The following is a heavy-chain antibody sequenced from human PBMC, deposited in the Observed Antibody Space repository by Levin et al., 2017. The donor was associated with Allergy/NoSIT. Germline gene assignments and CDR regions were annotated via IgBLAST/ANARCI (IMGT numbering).Heavy chain of an antibody. CDR1: GYTFISYG. J-gene: IGHJ5*02. Sequence: GASVKVSCKTSGYTFISYGIAWVRQAPGQGLEWMGWISPYNGNTDYAQEFQGRVTMTTDTSTRTAYMELTSLRSDDTAVYYCARGRGMTSPKVIGHWGQGTLVTVSS. D-gene: IGHD1-14*01. CDR3: ARGRGMTSPKVIGH. V-gene: IGHV1-18*01. CDR2: ISPYNGNT.